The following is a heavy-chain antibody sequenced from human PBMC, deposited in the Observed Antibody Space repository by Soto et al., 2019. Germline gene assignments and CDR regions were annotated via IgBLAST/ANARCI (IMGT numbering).Heavy chain of an antibody. V-gene: IGHV2-5*02. J-gene: IGHJ4*02. CDR3: AHATSGLLGHWGYFDY. CDR2: IYWDDDT. CDR1: GFSLNTSGVG. Sequence: QITLKESGPTLVKPTQTLTLTCTFSGFSLNTSGVGVGWIRQPPGKALEWLALIYWDDDTRQSPSLKRRLTITKDTSKKQVVLTMTNMDPVDTATYFCAHATSGLLGHWGYFDYCGQGALVTVSS. D-gene: IGHD3-10*01.